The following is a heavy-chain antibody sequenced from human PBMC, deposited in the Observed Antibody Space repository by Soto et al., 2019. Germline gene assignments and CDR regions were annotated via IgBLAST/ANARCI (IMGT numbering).Heavy chain of an antibody. CDR3: ARQVSSSGYYGMDV. D-gene: IGHD6-13*01. CDR2: IYYSGST. CDR1: GGSVSSGSYY. J-gene: IGHJ6*02. V-gene: IGHV4-61*01. Sequence: SETLSLTCTVSGGSVSSGSYYWSWIRQPPGKGLEWIGYIYYSGSTNYNPSLKSRVTISVDTSKNQFSLKLSSVTAADTAVYYCARQVSSSGYYGMDVWGQGTTVTVSS.